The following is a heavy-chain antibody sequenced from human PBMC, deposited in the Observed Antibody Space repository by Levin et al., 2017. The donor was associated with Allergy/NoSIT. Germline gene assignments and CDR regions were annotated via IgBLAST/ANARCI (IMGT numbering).Heavy chain of an antibody. D-gene: IGHD5/OR15-5a*01. V-gene: IGHV4-61*01. Sequence: PSETLSLTCTVSGGSVSSGTYYWSWIRQPPGKGLEWIGYINYRGGTNYNPSLKSRVTISVDTSKNELSLKLTTVTAADTAVYYCARNRIIVSGGKDYYYGMDVWGQGTTVTVSS. J-gene: IGHJ6*02. CDR2: INYRGGT. CDR3: ARNRIIVSGGKDYYYGMDV. CDR1: GGSVSSGTYY.